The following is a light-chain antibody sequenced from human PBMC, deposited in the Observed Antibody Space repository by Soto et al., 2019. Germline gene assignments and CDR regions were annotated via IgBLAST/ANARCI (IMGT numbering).Light chain of an antibody. Sequence: DIQMTQSPSTLSASVGDRVTITCRASQSISSWLAWYQQKPGKAPKLLIYKASSLESGVPSRFRGSGSGTEFTLTISSLQPEDFETYYCQQYDNFPLTIGHGTRLEIK. J-gene: IGKJ5*01. V-gene: IGKV1-5*03. CDR1: QSISSW. CDR3: QQYDNFPLT. CDR2: KAS.